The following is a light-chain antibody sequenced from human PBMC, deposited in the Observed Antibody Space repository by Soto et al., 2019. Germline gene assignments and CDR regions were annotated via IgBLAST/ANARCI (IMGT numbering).Light chain of an antibody. Sequence: EIVLTQSPATLSLSPGERATLSCRASPSVSNYVAWYQQKPGQAPRLVIYQTYNRATGIPARFSGSGSGTDFSLTISSLAPAYSAAYYCQQRSEWSPVLFGPGTKVEIK. J-gene: IGKJ3*01. CDR2: QTY. CDR1: PSVSNY. CDR3: QQRSEWSPVL. V-gene: IGKV3-11*01.